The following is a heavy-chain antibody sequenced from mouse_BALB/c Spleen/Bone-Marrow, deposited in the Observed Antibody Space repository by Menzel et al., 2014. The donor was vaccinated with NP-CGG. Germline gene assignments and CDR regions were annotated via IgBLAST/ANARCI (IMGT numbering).Heavy chain of an antibody. D-gene: IGHD2-4*01. J-gene: IGHJ3*01. CDR3: TKGLPSAY. Sequence: GSELVRPGASVKLSCKASGYTFTSYWMHWVKQRPGQGLEWIGNIYPGSGSTNYDEKFKSKATLTVDTSSSTAYMQLSSLTSEDSAVYYCTKGLPSAYWGQGTLVTVSA. CDR2: IYPGSGST. CDR1: GYTFTSYW. V-gene: IGHV1S22*01.